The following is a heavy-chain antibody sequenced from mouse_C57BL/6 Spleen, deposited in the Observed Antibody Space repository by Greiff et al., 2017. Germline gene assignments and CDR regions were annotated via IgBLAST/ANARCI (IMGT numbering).Heavy chain of an antibody. J-gene: IGHJ4*01. CDR3: ARRGLIITTVVSYAMDY. V-gene: IGHV1-55*01. CDR2: IYPGSGST. CDR1: GYTFTSYW. D-gene: IGHD1-1*01. Sequence: QVQLQQPGAELVKPGASVKMSCKASGYTFTSYWITWVKQRPGQGLEWIGDIYPGSGSTNYNEKFKSKATLTVDTSSSTAYMQLSSLTSEDSAVYYCARRGLIITTVVSYAMDYWGQGTSVTVSS.